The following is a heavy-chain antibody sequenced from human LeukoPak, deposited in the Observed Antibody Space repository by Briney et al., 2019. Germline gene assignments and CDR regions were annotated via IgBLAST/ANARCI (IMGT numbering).Heavy chain of an antibody. V-gene: IGHV7-4-1*02. CDR2: INTNTGNP. J-gene: IGHJ4*02. CDR3: ARGYYDPFDY. CDR1: GYAFTTYA. Sequence: ASVKVSCKAFGYAFTTYAMNWVRQAPGQGLEWMGWINTNTGNPTYAQGFTGRFVFSLDTSVSTAYLQISSLKAEDTAVYYCARGYYDPFDYWGQGTLVTVSS. D-gene: IGHD3-22*01.